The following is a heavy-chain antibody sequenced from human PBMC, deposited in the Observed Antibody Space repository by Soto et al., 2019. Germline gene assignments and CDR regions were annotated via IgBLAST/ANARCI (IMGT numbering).Heavy chain of an antibody. J-gene: IGHJ4*02. D-gene: IGHD6-19*01. Sequence: PGGSMRLSCAASGFTFSSYGMHWVRQAPGKGLEWVAVISYDGSNKYYADSVKGRFTISRDNSKNTLYLQMNSLRAEDTAVYYCAKDPGSGWDYFDYWGQGTLVTVSS. CDR1: GFTFSSYG. V-gene: IGHV3-30*18. CDR2: ISYDGSNK. CDR3: AKDPGSGWDYFDY.